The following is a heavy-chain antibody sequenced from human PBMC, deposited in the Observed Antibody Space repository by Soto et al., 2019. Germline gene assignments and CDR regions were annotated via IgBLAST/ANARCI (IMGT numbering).Heavy chain of an antibody. V-gene: IGHV3-30*18. D-gene: IGHD2-21*02. J-gene: IGHJ4*02. Sequence: GSLRLSCAASGFTFSSYGMHWVRQAPGKGLEWVAVISYDGSNKYYADSVKGRFTISRDNSKNTLYLQMNSLRAEDTAVYYCAKEMDATAIFDYWGQGTLVTVSS. CDR1: GFTFSSYG. CDR2: ISYDGSNK. CDR3: AKEMDATAIFDY.